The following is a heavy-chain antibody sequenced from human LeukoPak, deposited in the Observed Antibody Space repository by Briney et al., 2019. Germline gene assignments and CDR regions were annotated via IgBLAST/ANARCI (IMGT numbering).Heavy chain of an antibody. CDR3: AKGYSAGSYYAPDY. J-gene: IGHJ4*02. V-gene: IGHV3-23*01. CDR1: GFTFSSYA. D-gene: IGHD1-26*01. Sequence: GGSLRLSCAASGFTFSSYAMSWVRQAPGKGLEWVSAISGSGESTYYADSVKGRFTISRDNSKNTLYLQMNSLRAEDTAVYYCAKGYSAGSYYAPDYWGQGTLVTVSS. CDR2: ISGSGEST.